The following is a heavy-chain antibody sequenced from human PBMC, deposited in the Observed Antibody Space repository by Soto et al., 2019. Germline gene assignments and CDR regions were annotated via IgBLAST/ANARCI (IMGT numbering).Heavy chain of an antibody. V-gene: IGHV1-69*13. Sequence: SVKVSCKASGGTFSSYAISWVRQAPGQGLEWMGGIIPIFGTANYAQKFQGRVTITADESTSTAYMELSSLRSEDTAVYYCARSHRYYDSSGYYPPYYYGMDVWGQGXTVTVYS. CDR3: ARSHRYYDSSGYYPPYYYGMDV. D-gene: IGHD3-22*01. CDR1: GGTFSSYA. J-gene: IGHJ6*02. CDR2: IIPIFGTA.